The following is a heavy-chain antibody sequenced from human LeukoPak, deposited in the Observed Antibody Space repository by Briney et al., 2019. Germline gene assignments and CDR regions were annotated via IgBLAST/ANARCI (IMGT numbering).Heavy chain of an antibody. J-gene: IGHJ3*02. CDR1: GFHFTTYW. V-gene: IGHV3-7*03. Sequence: GGSLRLSCAVSGFHFTTYWMTWVRQAPGKGLEWVANIEQDGSDKNYVDSVKGRFTISRDNAKKLLYLQMNSLRAEDTAVYYCARDLPDVLTGYSDNAFDIWGQGTMVTVSS. CDR2: IEQDGSDK. CDR3: ARDLPDVLTGYSDNAFDI. D-gene: IGHD3-9*01.